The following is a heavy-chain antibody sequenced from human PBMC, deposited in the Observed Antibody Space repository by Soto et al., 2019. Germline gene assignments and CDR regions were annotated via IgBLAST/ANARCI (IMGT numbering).Heavy chain of an antibody. Sequence: QLQLQESGPGLVKPSETLSLTCTVSGGSISSSSYYWGWIRQPPGKGLEWIGSIYYSGSTYYNPAPKRRATLSVDTSKDQFPLKLSSVTAADTAVYYCASRRRYYFYYWGQGTVVTVSS. CDR3: ASRRRYYFYY. CDR2: IYYSGST. D-gene: IGHD4-17*01. CDR1: GGSISSSSYY. V-gene: IGHV4-39*01. J-gene: IGHJ4*02.